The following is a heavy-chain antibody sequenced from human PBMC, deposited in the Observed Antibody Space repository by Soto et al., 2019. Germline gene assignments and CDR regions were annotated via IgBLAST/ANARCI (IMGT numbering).Heavy chain of an antibody. J-gene: IGHJ6*02. CDR1: GFTFSTYA. V-gene: IGHV3-23*01. D-gene: IGHD3-9*01. Sequence: EVQLLESWGGLVQPGGSLRLSCAASGFTFSTYAMTWVRQAPGQGLEWVSTVTGSGAYTFDADSVKGRFTISRDNSKDSLYLQMNSLRPEDTAVYYCAKERYYDILAASYYNCGRDVWGQGTPVTVSS. CDR2: VTGSGAYT. CDR3: AKERYYDILAASYYNCGRDV.